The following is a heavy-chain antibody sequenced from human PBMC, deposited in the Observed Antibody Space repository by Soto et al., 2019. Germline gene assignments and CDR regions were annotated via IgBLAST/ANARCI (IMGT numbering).Heavy chain of an antibody. CDR2: ISGSGCST. D-gene: IGHD3-9*01. CDR3: ANDILTGYTFDY. J-gene: IGHJ4*02. CDR1: GFTFSSYA. V-gene: IGHV3-23*01. Sequence: GGSLRLSCAASGFTFSSYAMSWVRQAPGKGLEWVSAISGSGCSTYYADSVKGRFTIARDNSKNTLYLQMNSLRAEDTAVYYCANDILTGYTFDYWGQGTLVTVSS.